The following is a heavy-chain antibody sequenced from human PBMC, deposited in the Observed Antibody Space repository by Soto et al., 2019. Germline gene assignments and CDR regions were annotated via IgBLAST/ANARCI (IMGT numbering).Heavy chain of an antibody. CDR1: GYTFPSYD. J-gene: IGHJ4*02. CDR2: MNPNSGNT. CDR3: ARELFWSRYPPSI. D-gene: IGHD3-3*01. V-gene: IGHV1-8*01. Sequence: ASVKVSCKASGYTFPSYDINWVRQATGQGLEWMGWMNPNSGNTGYAQKFQGRVTMTRNTSISTAYMELSSLRSEDTAVYYCARELFWSRYPPSIWGQGTLVTVSS.